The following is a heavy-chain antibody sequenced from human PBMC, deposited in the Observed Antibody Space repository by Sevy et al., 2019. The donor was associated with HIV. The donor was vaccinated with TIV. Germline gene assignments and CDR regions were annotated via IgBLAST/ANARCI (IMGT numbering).Heavy chain of an antibody. V-gene: IGHV5-51*01. Sequence: GESLKISCKGSGYRFTSYWIGWVRQMPGKGLEWMGIIYPGDSAIRYSPSFQGQVTISADKSINTAYLQWSSLKASDTAMYFCARRGYDSSGYPQYYFDYWGQGTLVTVSS. J-gene: IGHJ4*02. CDR2: IYPGDSAI. CDR3: ARRGYDSSGYPQYYFDY. D-gene: IGHD3-22*01. CDR1: GYRFTSYW.